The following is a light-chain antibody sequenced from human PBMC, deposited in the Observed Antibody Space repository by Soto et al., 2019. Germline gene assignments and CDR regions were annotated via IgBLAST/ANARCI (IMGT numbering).Light chain of an antibody. CDR1: SSSIGSHI. V-gene: IGLV1-44*01. J-gene: IGLJ1*01. CDR3: AAWDDSLNGYV. CDR2: TNN. Sequence: QAFLIQPPSASATPLQRVVLSCSGSSSSIGSHIVNWYQQLPGTAPKLLIYTNNQRPSGVPDRFSGSKSGTSASLAISGLQSEDEADYYCAAWDDSLNGYVFGTGTQVNVL.